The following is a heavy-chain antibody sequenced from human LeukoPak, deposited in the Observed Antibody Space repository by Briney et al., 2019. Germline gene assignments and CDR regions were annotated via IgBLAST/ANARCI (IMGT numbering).Heavy chain of an antibody. D-gene: IGHD1-26*01. Sequence: PGRSLRLSCAASGFTFSSYGMRWVRQAPGKGLEWVAVIWYDGSNKYYADSVKGRFTISRDNSKNTLYLQMNSLRAEDTAVYYCARDLGATNSYFDYWGQGTLVTVSS. V-gene: IGHV3-33*01. J-gene: IGHJ4*02. CDR2: IWYDGSNK. CDR3: ARDLGATNSYFDY. CDR1: GFTFSSYG.